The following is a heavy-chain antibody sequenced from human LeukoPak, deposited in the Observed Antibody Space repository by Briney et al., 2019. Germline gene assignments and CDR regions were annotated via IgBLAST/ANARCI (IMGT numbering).Heavy chain of an antibody. CDR2: IYYSGST. Sequence: PSETLSLTCTVSGGSISSYYWSWIRQPPGKGLEWIGYIYYSGSTNYNSSLKSRVTISVDTSKNQFSLKLSSVTAADTAVYYCARDQSPTPFTYDRHAFDIWGQGTMVTVSS. V-gene: IGHV4-59*01. CDR1: GGSISSYY. CDR3: ARDQSPTPFTYDRHAFDI. D-gene: IGHD3-22*01. J-gene: IGHJ3*02.